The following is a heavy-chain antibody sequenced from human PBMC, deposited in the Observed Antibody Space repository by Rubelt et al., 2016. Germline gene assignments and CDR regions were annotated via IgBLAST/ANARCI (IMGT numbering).Heavy chain of an antibody. D-gene: IGHD2-21*02. CDR3: ARDTGVVTATSWGNSGMDV. V-gene: IGHV4-34*02. CDR1: GGSFSSYY. J-gene: IGHJ6*02. CDR2: INHSGGT. Sequence: QVQLQQWGAGLLKPSETLSLTCGFDGGSFSSYYWIWIRQPPGKGLEWIGEINHSGGTGYNPSLKSRVTISVDTHKNQFSLKRVSVTADDTAVSYCARDTGVVTATSWGNSGMDVWGQGTTVIVSS.